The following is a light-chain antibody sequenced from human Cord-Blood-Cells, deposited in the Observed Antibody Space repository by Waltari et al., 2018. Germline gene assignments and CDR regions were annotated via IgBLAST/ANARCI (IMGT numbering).Light chain of an antibody. J-gene: IGLJ2*01. CDR1: SSDVGGYNY. Sequence: QSALTQPRSVSGSPGQSVTISCTGTSSDVGGYNYVSWYQQHPGNAPKLMIYDVSTRTPGVHGGFSGSTAGTTASLTSSWLQAEDEADYYCCSYAGSYTVFGGGTKLTVL. CDR2: DVS. V-gene: IGLV2-11*01. CDR3: CSYAGSYTV.